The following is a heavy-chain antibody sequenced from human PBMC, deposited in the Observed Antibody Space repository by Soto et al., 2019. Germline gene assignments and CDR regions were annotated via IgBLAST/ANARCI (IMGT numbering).Heavy chain of an antibody. Sequence: PGGSLRLSCAASGFSFGDYYMSWVRQAPGQGLEWISYIIDSGTTIYYADSVKGRFTISRDNAKNSLYLQMNSLRAEDTAVYYCARDRTYYGSGGTLGMDIWGQGTTVTVSS. CDR1: GFSFGDYY. J-gene: IGHJ6*02. CDR2: IIDSGTTI. D-gene: IGHD3-10*01. CDR3: ARDRTYYGSGGTLGMDI. V-gene: IGHV3-11*01.